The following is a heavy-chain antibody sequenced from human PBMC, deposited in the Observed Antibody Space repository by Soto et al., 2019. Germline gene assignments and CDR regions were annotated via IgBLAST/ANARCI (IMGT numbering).Heavy chain of an antibody. Sequence: SRTLSLTCAISGDSVSSKIAAWSWIRQSPSRGLEWLGRTFSRSEWSYDYALFVESRITINPDTSKNQLSLQLRSVTPEDTAVYYCVSEKRTVPGTRGYFDYWGQGTLVTVSS. V-gene: IGHV6-1*01. CDR1: GDSVSSKIAA. J-gene: IGHJ4*02. D-gene: IGHD6-19*01. CDR2: TFSRSEWSY. CDR3: VSEKRTVPGTRGYFDY.